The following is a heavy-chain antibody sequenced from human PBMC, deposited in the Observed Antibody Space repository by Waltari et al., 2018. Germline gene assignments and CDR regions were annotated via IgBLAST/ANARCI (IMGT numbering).Heavy chain of an antibody. Sequence: QLQLQESGPGLVKPSETLSLTCTVSGGSISSSSYYWGWIRQPPGKGLEWIGSIYYSGSTYYNPSLKSRVTISVDTSKNQFSLKLSSVTAADTAVYYCAREGNGGAIFGVAPWAFDIWGQGTMVTVSS. D-gene: IGHD3-3*01. CDR2: IYYSGST. J-gene: IGHJ3*02. V-gene: IGHV4-39*07. CDR3: AREGNGGAIFGVAPWAFDI. CDR1: GGSISSSSYY.